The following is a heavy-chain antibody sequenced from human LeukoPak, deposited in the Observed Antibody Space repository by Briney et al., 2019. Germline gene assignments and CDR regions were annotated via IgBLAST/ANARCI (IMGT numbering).Heavy chain of an antibody. CDR1: GGSFSGYY. V-gene: IGHV4-34*01. Sequence: SETLCLTCAVYGGSFSGYYWSWIRQPPGEGLEWIGEINHSGSTNYNPSLKSRVTISVDTSKNQFSLKLSSVTAADTAVYYCARGNYRGSDYWGQGTLVTVSS. D-gene: IGHD3-10*01. J-gene: IGHJ4*02. CDR3: ARGNYRGSDY. CDR2: INHSGST.